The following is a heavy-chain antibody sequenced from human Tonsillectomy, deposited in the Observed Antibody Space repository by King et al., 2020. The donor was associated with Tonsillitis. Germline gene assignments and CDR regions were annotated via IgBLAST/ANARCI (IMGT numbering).Heavy chain of an antibody. Sequence: VQLQQWGAGLLKPSETLSLTCAVYGGSISGHYWSWIRQPPGKGLEWIGEINHSGSTSYTPSLKSRVTISVDTSKKQFSLTLRSVTAADTAVYYCARGWDSYSSSWYKDNWFDTWGQGTLVTVSS. CDR1: GGSISGHY. V-gene: IGHV4-34*01. CDR3: ARGWDSYSSSWYKDNWFDT. J-gene: IGHJ5*02. D-gene: IGHD6-13*01. CDR2: INHSGST.